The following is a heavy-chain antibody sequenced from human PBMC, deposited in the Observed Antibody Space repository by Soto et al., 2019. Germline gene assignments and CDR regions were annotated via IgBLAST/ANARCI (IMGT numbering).Heavy chain of an antibody. CDR1: GFTFSDFY. CDR3: ARDRNAAGSDY. D-gene: IGHD1-1*01. CDR2: ISSGSTNI. J-gene: IGHJ4*02. V-gene: IGHV3-11*01. Sequence: QAQLVESGGGLVKPGGSLRLSCAASGFTFSDFYMSWMRQAPGKGLEWISYISSGSTNIFYADSVKGRFTVSRDNAKNSVYLQMDSLRAEDTAVYYCARDRNAAGSDYWGQGTLVTVSS.